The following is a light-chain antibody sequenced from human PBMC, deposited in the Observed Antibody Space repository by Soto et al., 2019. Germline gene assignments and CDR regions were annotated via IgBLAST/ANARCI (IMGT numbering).Light chain of an antibody. V-gene: IGLV1-40*01. J-gene: IGLJ3*02. CDR2: GNS. CDR1: SSNIGAGHA. Sequence: QSVLTQPPSVSGAPGQRVTISCTGSSSNIGAGHALHWYQPLPGAAPKLLMYGNSDRPSGVPDRFSGSKSGTSASLAITGLQPEDEADYYCQSYDDSLSGWVFGGGTKVTVL. CDR3: QSYDDSLSGWV.